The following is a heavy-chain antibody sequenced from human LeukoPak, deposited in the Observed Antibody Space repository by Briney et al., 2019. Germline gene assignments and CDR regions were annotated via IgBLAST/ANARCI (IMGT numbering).Heavy chain of an antibody. J-gene: IGHJ4*02. Sequence: PGGSLRLSCAASGFTFSNYAMSWVRQAPGKGLEWVSLISDRGDRTSYADSVKGLFTISRDNSKNTLYLQMNSLRVEDTAIYYCARDLSGWSGYFDCWGQGTLVTVSS. CDR2: ISDRGDRT. CDR1: GFTFSNYA. V-gene: IGHV3-23*01. CDR3: ARDLSGWSGYFDC. D-gene: IGHD6-19*01.